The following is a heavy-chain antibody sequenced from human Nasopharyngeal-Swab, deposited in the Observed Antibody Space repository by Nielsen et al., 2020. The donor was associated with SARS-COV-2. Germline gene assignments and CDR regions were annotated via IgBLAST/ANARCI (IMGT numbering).Heavy chain of an antibody. CDR1: GGSISSSSYY. D-gene: IGHD1-1*01. V-gene: IGHV4-39*02. CDR3: ACHRTASFYY. CDR2: IYYSEST. Sequence: SETLSLTCTVSGGSISSSSYYWGWIRQPPGKGLEWIGSIYYSESTYYNPSLKSRVTISVDTSRNHFSLKLRSVTGADTAVYYCACHRTASFYYWGQGTLVTVSS. J-gene: IGHJ4*02.